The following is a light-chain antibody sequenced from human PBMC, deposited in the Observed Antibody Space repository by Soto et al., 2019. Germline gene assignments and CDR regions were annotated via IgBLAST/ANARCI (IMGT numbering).Light chain of an antibody. Sequence: EVVLTQSPATLSLSPGERATLSCRACQNVSVYLAWYQQKFGQVPRLLIYDATNRAAGVPPRFSGSGSGTDFTLTISSLEPEDFAVYYCQQRYSWPPLTFGGGTKVEVK. CDR2: DAT. J-gene: IGKJ4*01. V-gene: IGKV3-11*01. CDR3: QQRYSWPPLT. CDR1: QNVSVY.